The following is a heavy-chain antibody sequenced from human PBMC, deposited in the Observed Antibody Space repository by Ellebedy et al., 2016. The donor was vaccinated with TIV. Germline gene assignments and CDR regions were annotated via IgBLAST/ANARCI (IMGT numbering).Heavy chain of an antibody. J-gene: IGHJ5*02. Sequence: SETLSLTCTVSGGSISSSFYQWGWIRQPPGTGLEWVGSIYHSETTYYDPSLKSRVTISVDTSKNPFSLKLNSVTAADTAVYFSARVGLRFGELSTWKWFDPWGQGTLVTVSS. CDR1: GGSISSSFYQ. CDR3: ARVGLRFGELSTWKWFDP. D-gene: IGHD3-10*01. CDR2: IYHSETT. V-gene: IGHV4-39*07.